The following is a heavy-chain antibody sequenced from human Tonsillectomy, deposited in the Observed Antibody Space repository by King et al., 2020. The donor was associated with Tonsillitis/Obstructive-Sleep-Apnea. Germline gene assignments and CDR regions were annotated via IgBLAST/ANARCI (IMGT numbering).Heavy chain of an antibody. CDR1: GYSFTSHG. CDR2: ISAYNGNT. V-gene: IGHV1-18*01. J-gene: IGHJ5*02. Sequence: QLVQSGAEVKKPGASVKVSCKASGYSFTSHGMSWVRQAPGQGLEWMGWISAYNGNTKYVEKFQGRVTMTTDTSTSVAYMVLRNLRSDDTAVYYCARGSGVVPAAAAHHWGQGTLVTVSS. CDR3: ARGSGVVPAAAAHH. D-gene: IGHD2-2*01.